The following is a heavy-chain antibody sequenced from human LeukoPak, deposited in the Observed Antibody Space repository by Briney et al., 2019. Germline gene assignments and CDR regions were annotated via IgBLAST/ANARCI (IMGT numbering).Heavy chain of an antibody. CDR3: ARDPGGCSSTSCYGSWFDP. J-gene: IGHJ5*02. CDR2: IIPIFGTA. CDR1: GGTFSSYA. D-gene: IGHD2-2*01. Sequence: SVKVSCKASGGTFSSYAISWVRQAPGQGLEWMGGIIPIFGTANYAQKFQGRVTITADKSTSTAYMELSSLRSEDTAVYYCARDPGGCSSTSCYGSWFDPWGQGTLVTVSS. V-gene: IGHV1-69*06.